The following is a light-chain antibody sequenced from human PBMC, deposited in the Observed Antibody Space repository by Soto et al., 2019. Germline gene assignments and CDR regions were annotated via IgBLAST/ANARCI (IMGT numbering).Light chain of an antibody. V-gene: IGLV2-14*01. J-gene: IGLJ2*01. CDR1: SSDVGGYNY. Sequence: QSVLTQPASVSGSPGQSITISCTGTSSDVGGYNYFSWYQQQPGKAPKLMIYDVSNRPSGASNRFSGSKSGNTASLTISGLQAEDEADYYCTSYTSSSTILFGGGTKLTVL. CDR2: DVS. CDR3: TSYTSSSTIL.